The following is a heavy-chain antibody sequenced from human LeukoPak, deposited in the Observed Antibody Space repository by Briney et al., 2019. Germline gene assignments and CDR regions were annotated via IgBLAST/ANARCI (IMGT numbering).Heavy chain of an antibody. J-gene: IGHJ3*02. CDR1: GGSLSSGSYY. V-gene: IGHV4-61*02. CDR3: ASYYDSSGFDI. Sequence: PSETLSLTCTVSGGSLSSGSYYWSWIRQPAGKGLEWIGRIYTSGSTNYNPSLKSRVTISVDTSKNQFSLKLSSVTAADTAVYYCASYYDSSGFDIWGQGTMVTVSS. D-gene: IGHD3-22*01. CDR2: IYTSGST.